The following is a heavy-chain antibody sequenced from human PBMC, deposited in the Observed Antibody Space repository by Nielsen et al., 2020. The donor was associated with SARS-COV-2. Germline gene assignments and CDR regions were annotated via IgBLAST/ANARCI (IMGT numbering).Heavy chain of an antibody. V-gene: IGHV4-39*01. CDR2: IHYTGST. D-gene: IGHD6-19*01. CDR3: ARQSRWLANFDY. Sequence: SETLSLTCTVSGGSMSNSNYYWGWIRQPPGRGLEWIGGIHYTGSTYYNPSLTSRATISADTSKKQFSLRLSSVTAADTAVYYCARQSRWLANFDYWGQGTLVTVSS. CDR1: GGSMSNSNYY. J-gene: IGHJ4*02.